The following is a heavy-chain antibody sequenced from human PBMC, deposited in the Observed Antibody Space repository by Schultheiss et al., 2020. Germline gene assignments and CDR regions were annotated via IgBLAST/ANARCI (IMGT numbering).Heavy chain of an antibody. Sequence: SETLSLTCTVSGASISGYYWSWIRQPAGRGLEWIGRIYASGSTNYNPSLKSRVTMSVDTSKKQFSLKLSSVTAADTAVYYCARVLVAGTGFDYWGQGTLVTVSS. CDR1: GASISGYY. D-gene: IGHD6-19*01. J-gene: IGHJ4*02. CDR3: ARVLVAGTGFDY. CDR2: IYASGST. V-gene: IGHV4-4*07.